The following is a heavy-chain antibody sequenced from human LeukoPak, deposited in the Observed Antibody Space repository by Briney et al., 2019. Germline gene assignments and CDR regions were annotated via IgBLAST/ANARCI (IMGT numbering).Heavy chain of an antibody. Sequence: ASVKVSCKASGGTFSSYAISWVRQAPGQGLEWMGRIIPIFGIANYALKFQGRVTITADKSTSTAYMELSSLRSEDTAVYYCARDQVEGYGMDVWGQGTTVTVSS. CDR3: ARDQVEGYGMDV. J-gene: IGHJ6*02. V-gene: IGHV1-69*04. CDR2: IIPIFGIA. D-gene: IGHD2-15*01. CDR1: GGTFSSYA.